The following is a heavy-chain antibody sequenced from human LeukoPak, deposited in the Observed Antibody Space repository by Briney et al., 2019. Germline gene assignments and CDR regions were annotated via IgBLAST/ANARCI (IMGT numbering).Heavy chain of an antibody. J-gene: IGHJ6*03. Sequence: SETLSLTCTVSGGSISSYYWRWIRQPPGKGLEWIGYIYYSGSTNYNPSLKSRVTISVDTSKNQFSLKLSSVTAADTAVYYCARDRFDFWSDYSPYYYYYMDVWGKGTTVTVSS. CDR2: IYYSGST. CDR3: ARDRFDFWSDYSPYYYYYMDV. CDR1: GGSISSYY. V-gene: IGHV4-59*12. D-gene: IGHD3-3*01.